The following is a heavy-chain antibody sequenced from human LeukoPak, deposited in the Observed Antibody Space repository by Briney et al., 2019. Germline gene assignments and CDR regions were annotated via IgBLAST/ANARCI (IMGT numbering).Heavy chain of an antibody. CDR1: GFTFSSYW. CDR3: ARVKDTNDDITFQH. V-gene: IGHV3-7*01. J-gene: IGHJ1*01. D-gene: IGHD3-9*01. CDR2: IKQDGSHK. Sequence: GGSLRLSCAASGFTFSSYWMSWVRQAPGKGLEWVASIKQDGSHKPYADSVKGRFTISRDNGKNSLDLQMNSLRDEDTAIYFCARVKDTNDDITFQHWGQGTLVSVSS.